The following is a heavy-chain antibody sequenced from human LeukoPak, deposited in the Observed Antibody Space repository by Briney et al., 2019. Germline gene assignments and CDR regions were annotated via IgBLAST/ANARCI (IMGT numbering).Heavy chain of an antibody. V-gene: IGHV3-23*01. CDR2: ISGSGGST. CDR3: AKGRGHYYDSSGPPDY. J-gene: IGHJ4*02. CDR1: GFTFTSYW. Sequence: GGSLRLSCAASGFTFTSYWMSWVRQAPGKGLEWVSAISGSGGSTYYADSVKGRFTISRDNSKNTLYLQMNSLRAEDTAVYYCAKGRGHYYDSSGPPDYWGQGTLVTVSS. D-gene: IGHD3-22*01.